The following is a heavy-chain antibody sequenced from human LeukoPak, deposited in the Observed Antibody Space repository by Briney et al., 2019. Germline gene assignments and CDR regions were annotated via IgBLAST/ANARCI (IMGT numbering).Heavy chain of an antibody. V-gene: IGHV3-30*02. CDR3: ARGGKIALAGTRSPQYFQH. D-gene: IGHD6-19*01. J-gene: IGHJ1*01. CDR1: GFTFLSYG. Sequence: GGSLRLSCAASGFTFLSYGMHWVRQAPGKGLEWVAFIRYDGSNKYYADSVKGRFTISRDNSKNTLYLQMNSLRPEDTAVYYCARGGKIALAGTRSPQYFQHWGQGTLVTVSS. CDR2: IRYDGSNK.